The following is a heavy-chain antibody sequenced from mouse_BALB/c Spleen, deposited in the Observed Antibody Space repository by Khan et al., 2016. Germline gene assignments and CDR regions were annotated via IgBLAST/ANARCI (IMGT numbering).Heavy chain of an antibody. Sequence: EVQLQESGGGLVQPGGSLKLSCAASGFDFSRYWMSWVRQAPGKGLEWIGEINPDSSTINYTPSLKDKFIISRDKAKNTLYLQMSKVRSEDTALYYCARLHYYGRLAYWGQGTLVTVSA. CDR3: ARLHYYGRLAY. J-gene: IGHJ3*01. CDR1: GFDFSRYW. V-gene: IGHV4-1*02. CDR2: INPDSSTI. D-gene: IGHD1-2*01.